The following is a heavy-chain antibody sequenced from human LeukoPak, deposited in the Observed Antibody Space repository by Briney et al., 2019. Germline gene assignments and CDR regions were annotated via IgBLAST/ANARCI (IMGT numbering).Heavy chain of an antibody. CDR2: IIPIFGIA. CDR1: GGTFSSYA. J-gene: IGHJ4*02. Sequence: SVKVSCKASGGTFSSYAISWVRQAPGQGLEWMGRIIPIFGIANYAQKFQGRVTITADKSTSTAYMELSSLRSEDTAVYYCARDRALWFGELLDSYYFDYWGQGTLVTVSS. V-gene: IGHV1-69*04. D-gene: IGHD3-10*01. CDR3: ARDRALWFGELLDSYYFDY.